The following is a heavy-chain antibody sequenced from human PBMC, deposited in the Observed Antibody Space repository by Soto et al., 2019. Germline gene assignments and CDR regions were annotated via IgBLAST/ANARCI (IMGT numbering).Heavy chain of an antibody. CDR3: ARDKDSSGYHYFDY. CDR1: GYTFTSYA. Sequence: QVQLVQSGAEVKKPGASVKVSCKASGYTFTSYAMHWVRQAPGQRLEWMGWINAGNGNTKYSQKFQGRVPITRDTSASTAYMELSSLRSEDTAVYYCARDKDSSGYHYFDYWGQGTLVTVSS. D-gene: IGHD3-22*01. CDR2: INAGNGNT. J-gene: IGHJ4*02. V-gene: IGHV1-3*01.